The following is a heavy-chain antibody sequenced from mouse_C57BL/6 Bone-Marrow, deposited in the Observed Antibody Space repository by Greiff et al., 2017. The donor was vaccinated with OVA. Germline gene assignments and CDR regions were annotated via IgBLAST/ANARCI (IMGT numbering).Heavy chain of an antibody. V-gene: IGHV5-9-1*02. Sequence: EVQVVESGEGLVKPGGSLKLSCAASGFTFSSYAMSWVRQTPEKRLEWVAYISSGGDYNYYEDTVKGRFTISRDNARNTLYLQMSSLKAEDTAMYYCTKVRDAMDYWGRGTGVTVSS. CDR1: GFTFSSYA. CDR3: TKVRDAMDY. J-gene: IGHJ4*01. CDR2: ISSGGDYN. D-gene: IGHD2-1*01.